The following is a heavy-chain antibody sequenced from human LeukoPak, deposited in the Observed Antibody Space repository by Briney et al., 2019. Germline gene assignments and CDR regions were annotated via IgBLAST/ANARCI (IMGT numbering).Heavy chain of an antibody. J-gene: IGHJ4*02. CDR1: GGSFSGYY. CDR3: AVGRDGYKHIFDY. CDR2: INHSGST. V-gene: IGHV4-34*01. Sequence: SETLSLTCAVCGGSFSGYYWSWIRQPPGKGLEWIGEINHSGSTNYNPSLKSRVTISVDTSKNQFSLKLSSVTAADTAVYYCAVGRDGYKHIFDYWGQGTLVTVSS. D-gene: IGHD5-24*01.